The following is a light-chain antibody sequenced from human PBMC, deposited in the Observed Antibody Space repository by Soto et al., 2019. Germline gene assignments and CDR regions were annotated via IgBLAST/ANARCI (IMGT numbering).Light chain of an antibody. CDR1: SNDVGGYNY. J-gene: IGLJ1*01. CDR2: DVT. Sequence: QYVLTQPASVSGSPGQSIAISCTGTSNDVGGYNYVSWYQQHPVKAPQLIIYDVTNRPSGDSDRFSGSKSGNMASLTISRLQAEDEANYYRSQYTTRITPYVLGPSTKVTV. V-gene: IGLV2-14*01. CDR3: SQYTTRITPYV.